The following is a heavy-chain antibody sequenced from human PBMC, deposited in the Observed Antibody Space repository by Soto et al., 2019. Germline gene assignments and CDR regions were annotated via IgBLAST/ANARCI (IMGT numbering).Heavy chain of an antibody. D-gene: IGHD4-17*01. CDR1: GGSISSYY. CDR3: ARTFPDYGDYVLDY. V-gene: IGHV4-59*01. J-gene: IGHJ4*02. Sequence: SETLSLTCTVSGGSISSYYWSWIRQPPGKGLEWIGYIYYSGSTNYNPSLKSRVTVSVDTSKNKFSLKLSSVTAADTAVYYCARTFPDYGDYVLDYWGQGTLVTVSS. CDR2: IYYSGST.